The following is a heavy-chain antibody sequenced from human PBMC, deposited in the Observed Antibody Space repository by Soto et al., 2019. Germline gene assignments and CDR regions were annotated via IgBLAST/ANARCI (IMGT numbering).Heavy chain of an antibody. D-gene: IGHD3-22*01. V-gene: IGHV1-69*06. CDR1: GGTFSSYA. CDR3: ASDLLVPMIPSGRGDAFDF. CDR2: IIPIFGTA. J-gene: IGHJ3*01. Sequence: SVKVSCKASGGTFSSYAISWVRQAPGQGLEWMGGIIPIFGTANYAQKFQGRVTITADKSTSTAYMELSSLRSEDTAVYYCASDLLVPMIPSGRGDAFDFWGQGTMVTV.